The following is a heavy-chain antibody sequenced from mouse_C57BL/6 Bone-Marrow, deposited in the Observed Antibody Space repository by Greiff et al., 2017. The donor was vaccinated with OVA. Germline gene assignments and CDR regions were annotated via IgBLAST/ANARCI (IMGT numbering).Heavy chain of an antibody. CDR2: IWSGGST. CDR3: ARNERVYYYPFAY. CDR1: GFSLTSYG. J-gene: IGHJ3*01. D-gene: IGHD1-1*01. Sequence: QVQLQQPGPGLVQPSQSLSITCTVSGFSLTSYGVHWVRQSPGKGLEWLGVIWSGGSTDYNAAFISRLSISKDNSKSQVFFKMNSLQADDTAIYYCARNERVYYYPFAYWGQGTLVTVSA. V-gene: IGHV2-2*01.